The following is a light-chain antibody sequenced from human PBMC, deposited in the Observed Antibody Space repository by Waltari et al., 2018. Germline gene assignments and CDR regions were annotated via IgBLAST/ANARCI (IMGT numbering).Light chain of an antibody. CDR2: DTS. V-gene: IGLV7-46*01. CDR1: TSAVTMVLY. CDR3: LLSYSGTYV. Sequence: QPVVTQHPSLPVSPLGTVPPASPSSTSAVTMVLYPYWFQQKPGQAPRTLIYDTSKKHSWTPARFSGSLLGGKAALTLSGAQPEDEADYYCLLSYSGTYVFGTGTKVTVL. J-gene: IGLJ1*01.